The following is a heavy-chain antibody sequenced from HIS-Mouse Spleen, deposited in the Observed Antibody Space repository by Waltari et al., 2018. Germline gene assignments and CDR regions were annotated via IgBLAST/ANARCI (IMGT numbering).Heavy chain of an antibody. CDR3: AREIPYSSSWYDWYFDL. CDR2: IYYSGGT. Sequence: QLQLQESGPGLVKPSETLSLTCTVSGGSISSSSYYWGWIRQPPGKGLEWIGGIYYSGGTNYNPSLKSRGTISVDTSKNQFSLKLSSVTAADTAVYYCAREIPYSSSWYDWYFDLWGRGTLVTVSS. J-gene: IGHJ2*01. V-gene: IGHV4-39*07. D-gene: IGHD6-13*01. CDR1: GGSISSSSYY.